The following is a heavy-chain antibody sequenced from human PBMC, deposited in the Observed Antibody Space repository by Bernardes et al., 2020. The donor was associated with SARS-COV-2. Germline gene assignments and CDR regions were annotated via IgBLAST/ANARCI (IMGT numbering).Heavy chain of an antibody. CDR1: GYTFTGYY. CDR3: ARSGYYYGSGSYPHDTFDI. D-gene: IGHD3-10*01. V-gene: IGHV1-2*04. J-gene: IGHJ3*02. Sequence: ASVKVSCKASGYTFTGYYMHWVRQAPGQGLEWIGWINPKSGGTKYAQKFQGWVTMTRDTSISTVYMELSRLRSDDTAVYYCARSGYYYGSGSYPHDTFDIWGQGTMVTVSS. CDR2: INPKSGGT.